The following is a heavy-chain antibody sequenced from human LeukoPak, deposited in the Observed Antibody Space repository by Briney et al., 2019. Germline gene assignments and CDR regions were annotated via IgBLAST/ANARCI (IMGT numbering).Heavy chain of an antibody. Sequence: GRSLRLSCAASGFTFSSYWMSWVRQAPGKGLEWVANINQDGSEIYYVDSVEGRFTISRDNAKNSLYLQMNSLRAEDTAVYYCARDGDGYSAYWGQGTLVTVSS. CDR3: ARDGDGYSAY. CDR2: INQDGSEI. V-gene: IGHV3-7*01. CDR1: GFTFSSYW. D-gene: IGHD5-12*01. J-gene: IGHJ4*02.